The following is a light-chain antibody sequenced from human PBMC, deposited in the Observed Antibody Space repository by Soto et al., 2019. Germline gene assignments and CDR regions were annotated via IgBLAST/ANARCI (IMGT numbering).Light chain of an antibody. CDR1: HSVGSN. V-gene: IGKV3-11*01. CDR3: QQRSNWPPGVT. CDR2: GAS. Sequence: EIVFTQSPATLSLSPGDRATLSCRASHSVGSNLAWYQQRPGQAPRLLIYGASTRASGVPDRFSGSGSGTEIILTISSLQSEDFAVYYCQQRSNWPPGVTFGQGTRLEIK. J-gene: IGKJ5*01.